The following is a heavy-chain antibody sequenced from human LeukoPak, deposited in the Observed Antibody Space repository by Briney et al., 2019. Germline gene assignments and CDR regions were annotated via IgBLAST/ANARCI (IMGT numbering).Heavy chain of an antibody. J-gene: IGHJ4*02. V-gene: IGHV5-51*01. CDR2: IHPGDSDT. CDR1: GYSFTTYW. CDR3: ARLGGSGSLPLDH. D-gene: IGHD3-10*01. Sequence: GESLKICCKAFGYSFTTYWIGWVRQMPGKGLEWMGIIHPGDSDTRYSPSFQGQVTISADKSMSTAYLQWSSLKASDTAMYYCARLGGSGSLPLDHWGQGTLVTVSS.